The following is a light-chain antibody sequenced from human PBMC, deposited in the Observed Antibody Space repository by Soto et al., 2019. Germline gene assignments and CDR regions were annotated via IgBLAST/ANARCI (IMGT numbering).Light chain of an antibody. V-gene: IGKV1-5*01. Sequence: DIQMTQSPSTLSGSVGDRVTITCRASQTISSWLAWYQQKPGKAPKLLIFDASSFESGVPSRFSGSGSGTEFTLTISSLLPDDFATYYCQQYYTYSRTFGQGTKVDIK. CDR1: QTISSW. CDR3: QQYYTYSRT. J-gene: IGKJ1*01. CDR2: DAS.